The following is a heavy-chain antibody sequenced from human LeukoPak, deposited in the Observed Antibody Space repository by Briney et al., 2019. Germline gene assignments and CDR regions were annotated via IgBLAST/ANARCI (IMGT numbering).Heavy chain of an antibody. CDR1: GFTFSSYW. CDR3: ARQGLMVSVDY. J-gene: IGHJ4*02. D-gene: IGHD5-18*01. V-gene: IGHV3-7*01. Sequence: GGSLRLSCAASGFTFSSYWMSWVRQAPGKGLEWVANIKQDGSEKYYVDSVKGRFTISRDSAKNSLYLQMNSLRAEDTAVYYCARQGLMVSVDYWGQGTLVTVSS. CDR2: IKQDGSEK.